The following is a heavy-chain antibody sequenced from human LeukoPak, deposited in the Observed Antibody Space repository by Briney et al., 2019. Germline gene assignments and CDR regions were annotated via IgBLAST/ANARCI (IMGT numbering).Heavy chain of an antibody. CDR1: GLTGSHNY. CDR3: IVFGDSNH. V-gene: IGHV3-53*01. CDR2: IHTSGDT. D-gene: IGHD4-17*01. Sequence: GGSLRLSCAASGLTGSHNYVSWVRQASGKGLEWVSAIHTSGDTCYADSVKGRFTISRDTSKNTLYLQINSLRVEDTAVYYCIVFGDSNHWGQGTLVTVSS. J-gene: IGHJ5*02.